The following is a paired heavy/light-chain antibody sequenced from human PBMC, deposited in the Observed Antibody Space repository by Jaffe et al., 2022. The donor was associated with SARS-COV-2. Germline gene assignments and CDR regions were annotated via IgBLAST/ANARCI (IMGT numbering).Light chain of an antibody. CDR3: CSYAGSNSFL. CDR2: EVT. CDR1: SSDIGGSDY. V-gene: IGLV2-8*01. J-gene: IGLJ2*01. Sequence: QSALTQPPSASGSPGQSVTISCTGPSSDIGGSDYVSWYQHRPGKAPKLMIYEVTKRPSGVPDRFSGSTSGNTASLTVSGLQADDEADYYCCSYAGSNSFLFGGGTKLTVL.
Heavy chain of an antibody. D-gene: IGHD6-19*01. CDR1: GFTFRLYW. CDR3: ARVAVAGNPYYYYYMDV. Sequence: EVQLVESGGGLVQPGGSLRLSCAASGFTFRLYWMHWVRQAPGKGLVWVSRINPDGTDTTYADSVKGRFTISRDNAKNTLYLQMNSLRAEDTAVYYCARVAVAGNPYYYYYMDVWGKGTTVTVSS. V-gene: IGHV3-74*01. J-gene: IGHJ6*03. CDR2: INPDGTDT.